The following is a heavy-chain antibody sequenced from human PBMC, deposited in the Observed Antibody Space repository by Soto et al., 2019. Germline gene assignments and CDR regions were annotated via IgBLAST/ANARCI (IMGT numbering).Heavy chain of an antibody. V-gene: IGHV5-51*01. CDR2: IYPGDSDT. J-gene: IGHJ1*01. CDR1: GYSFTSYW. D-gene: IGHD2-15*01. CDR3: AIPPGIYCSGGSCYSGYFQH. Sequence: PGESLKISCKGSGYSFTSYWIGWVRQMPGKGLEWMGIIYPGDSDTRYSPAFQGQVTFSADKSISTAYLQWSSLKASDTAMYYCAIPPGIYCSGGSCYSGYFQHWGQGTLVTVSS.